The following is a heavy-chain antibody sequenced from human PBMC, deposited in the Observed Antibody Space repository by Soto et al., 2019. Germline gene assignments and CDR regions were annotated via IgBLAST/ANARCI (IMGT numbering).Heavy chain of an antibody. J-gene: IGHJ4*02. CDR3: ARDLGDIVVVSAATEFDH. CDR1: GYTFNNSG. V-gene: IGHV1-18*04. D-gene: IGHD2-2*01. CDR2: ISAKNGNT. Sequence: VQLVQSGAEVKKPGASVKVSCKASGYTFNNSGISWVRQAPGRGLEWMGWISAKNGNTNYAQKFQGRVTMTTDTATRTAYMDLRSLRSDDTAVYFCARDLGDIVVVSAATEFDHWGQGTLVTVSS.